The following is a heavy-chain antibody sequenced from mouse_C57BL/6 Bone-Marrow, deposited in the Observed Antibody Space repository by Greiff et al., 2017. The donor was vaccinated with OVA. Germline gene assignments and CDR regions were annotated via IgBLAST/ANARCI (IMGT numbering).Heavy chain of an antibody. Sequence: QVQLQQSGAELVRPGTSVKVSCKASGYAFTNYLIEWVKQRPGQGLEWIGVINPGSGGTNYNEKFKGKATLTADKSSSTAYMQLSSLTSEDSAVYFCARSPYYGSSYWYFDVWGTGTTVTVSS. V-gene: IGHV1-54*01. J-gene: IGHJ1*03. CDR1: GYAFTNYL. CDR3: ARSPYYGSSYWYFDV. CDR2: INPGSGGT. D-gene: IGHD1-1*01.